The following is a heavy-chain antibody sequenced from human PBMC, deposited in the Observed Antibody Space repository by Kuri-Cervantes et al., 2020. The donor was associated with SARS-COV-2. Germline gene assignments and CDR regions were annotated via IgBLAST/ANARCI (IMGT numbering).Heavy chain of an antibody. Sequence: GSLRLSCTVSYASMTSFYWSWIRQSPGRGLEWIGYIYHTGKSNYSPSLESRVSMSMAASESRFYLTLTSVTAADTAIYYCASGNDFSLDYWGQGTLVTSPQ. CDR1: YASMTSFY. J-gene: IGHJ4*02. CDR3: ASGNDFSLDY. D-gene: IGHD1-1*01. V-gene: IGHV4-59*01. CDR2: IYHTGKS.